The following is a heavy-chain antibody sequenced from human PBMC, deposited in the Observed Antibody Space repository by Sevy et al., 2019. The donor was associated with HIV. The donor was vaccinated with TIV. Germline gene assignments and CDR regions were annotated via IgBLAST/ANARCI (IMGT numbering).Heavy chain of an antibody. CDR3: TTGNFYDSSGYYYKYFDL. D-gene: IGHD3-22*01. J-gene: IGHJ2*01. CDR1: GYTLTELS. Sequence: ASVKVSCEVSGYTLTELSMHWVRQAPGKGLEWVGGFDPEDGETIYAQRFLGRVTMTEDTSLDTAYMELGSLRSEDTAVYYCTTGNFYDSSGYYYKYFDLWGRGTLVTVSS. V-gene: IGHV1-24*01. CDR2: FDPEDGET.